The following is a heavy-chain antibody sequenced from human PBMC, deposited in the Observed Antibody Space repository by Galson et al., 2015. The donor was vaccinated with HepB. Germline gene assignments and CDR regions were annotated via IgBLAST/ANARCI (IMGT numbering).Heavy chain of an antibody. J-gene: IGHJ4*02. D-gene: IGHD3-22*01. CDR3: AKDTGLAYYYDSSSPGG. Sequence: SLRLSCAASGFTFSSYAMSWVRQAPGKGLEWVSAISGSGGSTYYADSVKGRFTISRDNSKNTLYLQMNSLRAEDTAVYYCAKDTGLAYYYDSSSPGGWGQGTLVTVSS. V-gene: IGHV3-23*01. CDR2: ISGSGGST. CDR1: GFTFSSYA.